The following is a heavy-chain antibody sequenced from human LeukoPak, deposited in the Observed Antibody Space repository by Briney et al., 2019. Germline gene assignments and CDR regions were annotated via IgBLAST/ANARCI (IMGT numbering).Heavy chain of an antibody. Sequence: ASVKVSCKVSGYTLTELSMHWVRQAPGKGLEWMGGFDPEDGETIYAQKFQGRVTMTEDTSTDTAYMELSSLRSEDTAVYYCASGYSSGWYIPEFDYWGQGTLVTVSS. J-gene: IGHJ4*02. V-gene: IGHV1-24*01. CDR2: FDPEDGET. CDR3: ASGYSSGWYIPEFDY. D-gene: IGHD6-19*01. CDR1: GYTLTELS.